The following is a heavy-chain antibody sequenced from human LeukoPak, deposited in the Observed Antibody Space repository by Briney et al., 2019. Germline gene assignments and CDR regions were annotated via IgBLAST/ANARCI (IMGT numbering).Heavy chain of an antibody. D-gene: IGHD2-2*01. CDR1: GFTFSGSA. V-gene: IGHV3-73*01. CDR2: IRSKANSYAT. Sequence: GGSLRLSCAASGFTFSGSAMHWVRQASGKGLEWVGRIRSKANSYATAYAASVKGRFTISRDDSKNTAYLRMNSLKTEDTAVYYCTRTCSTSCFEDWFDPWGQGTLVTVSS. J-gene: IGHJ5*02. CDR3: TRTCSTSCFEDWFDP.